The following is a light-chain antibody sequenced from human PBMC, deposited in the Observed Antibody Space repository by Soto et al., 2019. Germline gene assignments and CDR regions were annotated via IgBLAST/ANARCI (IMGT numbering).Light chain of an antibody. Sequence: EIVMTQSPATLSVSPGERATLSCRASQSVSNNVAWYRQKPGQAPRLLVYLASTRAPGIPARFSGSGSGTEFTLTISSLQSEDFAVYYCQQYNNWPPTTFGQGTRLEIK. J-gene: IGKJ5*01. CDR3: QQYNNWPPTT. V-gene: IGKV3D-15*01. CDR1: QSVSNN. CDR2: LAS.